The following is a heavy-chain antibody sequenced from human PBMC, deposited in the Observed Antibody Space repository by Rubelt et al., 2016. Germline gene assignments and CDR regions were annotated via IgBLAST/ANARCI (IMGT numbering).Heavy chain of an antibody. Sequence: QVQLVQSGAEVKKPGSSVKVSCKASGGTFSSYAISWVRQAPGQGLEWMGWISAYNGNTNYAQKLQGRGSRTKDTSTSTAYMELRSLRSDDTAVYYCARGPTYGMDVWGQGTTVTVSS. CDR2: ISAYNGNT. J-gene: IGHJ6*02. V-gene: IGHV1-18*01. CDR1: GGTFSSYA. CDR3: ARGPTYGMDV.